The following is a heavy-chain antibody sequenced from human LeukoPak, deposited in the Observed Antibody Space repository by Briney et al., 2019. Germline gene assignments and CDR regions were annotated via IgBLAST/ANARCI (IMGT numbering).Heavy chain of an antibody. CDR3: ARVGSKRILTGTDY. V-gene: IGHV4-31*03. D-gene: IGHD3-9*01. Sequence: SETLSLTCTVSGGSISSGGYYWSWIRQHPGKGLEWIGYIYYSGSTYYNPSLKSRVTISVDTSKNQFSLKLSSVTAADTAVYYCARVGSKRILTGTDYWGQGTLVTVSS. CDR2: IYYSGST. CDR1: GGSISSGGYY. J-gene: IGHJ4*02.